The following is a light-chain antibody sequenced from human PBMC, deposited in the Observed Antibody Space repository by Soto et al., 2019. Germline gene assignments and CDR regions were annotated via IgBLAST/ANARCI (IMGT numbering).Light chain of an antibody. J-gene: IGKJ1*01. Sequence: EIELTQPPATLSLSPVEGAILSCRASQSVSTFLAWFQQKPGQPPRLLIYSASRGATGFPARFSGSGSGTDFTLTISRLEPEDFAVYYCQQYGSWTFGQGTKVDIK. CDR1: QSVSTF. V-gene: IGKV3-20*01. CDR2: SAS. CDR3: QQYGSWT.